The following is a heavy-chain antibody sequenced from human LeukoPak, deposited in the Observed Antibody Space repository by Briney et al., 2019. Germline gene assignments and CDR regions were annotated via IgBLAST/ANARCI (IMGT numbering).Heavy chain of an antibody. Sequence: SETLSLTCTVSGGSISSYYWSWIRQPPGKGLEWIGYIYYSGSTNYNPSLKSRVTIPVDTSKNQFSLNLSSVTAADTAVYFCARGLRLYYYYGMDVWGQGTTVPVSS. J-gene: IGHJ6*02. CDR1: GGSISSYY. D-gene: IGHD3-16*01. CDR2: IYYSGST. CDR3: ARGLRLYYYYGMDV. V-gene: IGHV4-59*01.